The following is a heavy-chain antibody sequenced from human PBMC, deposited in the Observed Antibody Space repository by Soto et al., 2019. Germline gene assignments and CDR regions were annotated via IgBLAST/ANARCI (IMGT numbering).Heavy chain of an antibody. CDR1: GYNFIAYY. Sequence: QVQLVQSGAEVKKPGSSVKLSCKASGYNFIAYYIYWVRQAPGQGPEWMGMINPSSGAKNYAQKFQGRVTVTRDTSTSTDYLELSSLRYEDAAVYYCAKYCGGDCRHFDAWGQGNLVTVSS. CDR2: INPSSGAK. V-gene: IGHV1-46*01. D-gene: IGHD2-21*02. CDR3: AKYCGGDCRHFDA. J-gene: IGHJ4*02.